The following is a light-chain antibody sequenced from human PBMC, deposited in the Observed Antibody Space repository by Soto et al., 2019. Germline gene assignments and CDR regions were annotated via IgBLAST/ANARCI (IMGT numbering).Light chain of an antibody. J-gene: IGKJ3*01. V-gene: IGKV3-20*01. Sequence: EIVLKQSPGTLYLSPGERATLSCRASQSVSSSYLAWYQQKPGQAPRRLIYGASSRASGIPDRFSGSGSGTDFSLTISRLEPEDFAVYYCQQYGSSPLFTFGPGTKVDI. CDR1: QSVSSSY. CDR3: QQYGSSPLFT. CDR2: GAS.